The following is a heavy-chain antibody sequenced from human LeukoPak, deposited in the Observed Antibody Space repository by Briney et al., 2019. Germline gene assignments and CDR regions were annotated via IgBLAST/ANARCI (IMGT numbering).Heavy chain of an antibody. CDR2: IKQDGSEK. Sequence: GGSLRLSCAASGFTSSSYWMSWVRHAPGKGLEWVSYIKQDGSEKYYVNSVKGRFTISRDNAKNSLYLQMNSLRAEDTAVYYCARDPYDFWSGQRRDAPRPYYMDVWGKGTTVTVSS. CDR1: GFTSSSYW. CDR3: ARDPYDFWSGQRRDAPRPYYMDV. V-gene: IGHV3-7*01. J-gene: IGHJ6*03. D-gene: IGHD3-3*01.